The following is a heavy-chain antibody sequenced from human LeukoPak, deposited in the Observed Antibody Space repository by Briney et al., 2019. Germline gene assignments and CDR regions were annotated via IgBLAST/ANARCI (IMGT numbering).Heavy chain of an antibody. J-gene: IGHJ3*02. Sequence: PSETLSLTCTVSGGSVSSGTYFWSRIRQPPGKGLEWIGYIYYSGSTNYNPSLKSRVTMSVDTSKNQFSLKLTSVTAADTAVYYCARLRPVAGYDAFDIWGHGTMVTVSS. CDR1: GGSVSSGTYF. D-gene: IGHD6-19*01. CDR3: ARLRPVAGYDAFDI. CDR2: IYYSGST. V-gene: IGHV4-61*01.